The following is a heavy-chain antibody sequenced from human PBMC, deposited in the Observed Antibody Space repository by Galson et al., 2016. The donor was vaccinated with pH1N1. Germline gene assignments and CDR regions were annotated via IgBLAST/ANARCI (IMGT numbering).Heavy chain of an antibody. CDR2: ISPIFGSI. Sequence: SVKVSCKASGGNFSNSAISWVRQAPGQGLEWMGGISPIFGSINYAQRFQGRVTITADIFTNTAYMELSSLRSEDTAIYYCATAGPLVREILYYSYALDVWGQGTTVTVSS. J-gene: IGHJ6*02. CDR1: GGNFSNSA. CDR3: ATAGPLVREILYYSYALDV. D-gene: IGHD3-10*01. V-gene: IGHV1-69*06.